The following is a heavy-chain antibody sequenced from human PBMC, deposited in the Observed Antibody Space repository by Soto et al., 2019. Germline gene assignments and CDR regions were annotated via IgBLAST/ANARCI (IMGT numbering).Heavy chain of an antibody. CDR1: CYYFSYFG. J-gene: IGHJ4*02. Sequence: SVKVSCKGFCYYFSYFGITWVRQAPGQGLEWMGWISGKNGNTNYAQKVQGRVTLTADTSTRTAYMEMRALTSDDTGIYYCARSDYYEDTGTFENWGQGTPVTVSS. V-gene: IGHV1-18*04. CDR2: ISGKNGNT. CDR3: ARSDYYEDTGTFEN. D-gene: IGHD4-17*01.